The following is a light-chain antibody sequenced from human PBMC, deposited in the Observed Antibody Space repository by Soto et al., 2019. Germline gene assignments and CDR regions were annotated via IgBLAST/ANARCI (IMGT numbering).Light chain of an antibody. CDR1: SSDVGSYNR. Sequence: QSVLTQPPSVSGSPGQSVTISCTGTSSDVGSYNRVSWYQQPPGTAPKLMIYEVTKRPAGVPDRFSGSKSGNTASLTVSGLQAEDEADYYCSSDAGNYNYVFGTGTKLTVL. CDR2: EVT. V-gene: IGLV2-8*01. J-gene: IGLJ1*01. CDR3: SSDAGNYNYV.